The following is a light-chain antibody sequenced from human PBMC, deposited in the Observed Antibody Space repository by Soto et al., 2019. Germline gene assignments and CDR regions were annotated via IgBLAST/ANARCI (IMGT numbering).Light chain of an antibody. J-gene: IGLJ2*01. CDR3: GTWDSHLSGVL. V-gene: IGLV1-51*01. CDR1: KSNVGRNY. Sequence: QSVLTQPHSVSAAPGQTVTVSCSGNKSNVGRNYVSWYQQFPWTAPRLLIYDTNKRPSGIPGRFSGSKSGTSATLGITGLQSGDEAIYYCGTWDSHLSGVLFGGGTKLTV. CDR2: DTN.